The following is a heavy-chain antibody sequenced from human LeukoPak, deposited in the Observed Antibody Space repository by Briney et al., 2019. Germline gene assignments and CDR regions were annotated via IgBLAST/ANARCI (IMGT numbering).Heavy chain of an antibody. Sequence: GRSLRLSCAASEFTFSSYAMSWVRQAPGKGLEWVSTISNHDGSTYYADPVKGRFTISRDNSKNTLYLQMNSLTGEDTAIYYCATATGTLGNWGQGTLVTVSS. CDR1: EFTFSSYA. D-gene: IGHD1-1*01. J-gene: IGHJ4*02. CDR2: ISNHDGST. V-gene: IGHV3-23*01. CDR3: ATATGTLGN.